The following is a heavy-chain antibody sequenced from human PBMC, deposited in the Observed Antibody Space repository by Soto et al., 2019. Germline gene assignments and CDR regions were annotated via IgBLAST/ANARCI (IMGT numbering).Heavy chain of an antibody. CDR1: GFTFSNAC. CDR3: TTDPGYYYDSSGYLH. CDR2: IKSKTDGGTT. V-gene: IGHV3-15*07. J-gene: IGHJ4*02. D-gene: IGHD3-22*01. Sequence: GGSLRLSCAASGFTFSNACMNWVRQAPGKGLEWVGRIKSKTDGGTTDYAAPVKGRFTISRDDSKNTLYLQMNSLKTEDTAVYYCTTDPGYYYDSSGYLHWGQGTLVTVSS.